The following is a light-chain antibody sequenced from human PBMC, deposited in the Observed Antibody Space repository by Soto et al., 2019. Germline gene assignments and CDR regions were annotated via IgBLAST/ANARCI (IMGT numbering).Light chain of an antibody. CDR2: DVT. Sequence: QSVLTQPASVSGSPGQSITISCTGTSSDVGGYNYVSWYQQHPGKAPKLLIYDVTNRPSGVSSRFAVSKSGYTASLTISGLHADDEADYHCSSYSTSSTPSYVFGTGTKVTVL. CDR1: SSDVGGYNY. V-gene: IGLV2-14*01. J-gene: IGLJ1*01. CDR3: SSYSTSSTPSYV.